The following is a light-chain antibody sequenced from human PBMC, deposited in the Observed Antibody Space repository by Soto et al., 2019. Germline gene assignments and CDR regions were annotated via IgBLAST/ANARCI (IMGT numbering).Light chain of an antibody. CDR3: CSYAGYYTLV. V-gene: IGLV2-11*01. Sequence: QSALTQPRSVSGSPGQSVTISCTGTSSDVGGYNYVSWYQQHPGKAPKLIIYAVSGRPSGVPDRFSGSKSGNTASLTISGLQADDEADYYCCSYAGYYTLVFGEGTKLTVL. CDR2: AVS. J-gene: IGLJ2*01. CDR1: SSDVGGYNY.